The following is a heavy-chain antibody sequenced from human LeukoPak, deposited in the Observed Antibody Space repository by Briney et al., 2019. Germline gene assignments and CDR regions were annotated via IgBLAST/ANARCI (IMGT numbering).Heavy chain of an antibody. J-gene: IGHJ5*02. D-gene: IGHD3-3*01. CDR3: ARLFGITIFGETLNWLDP. V-gene: IGHV4-39*07. Sequence: SETLSLTCTVSGGSISSSSYYWGWIRQPPGKGLEWIGNIYYSGSTYYNPSLKSRVTISVHTSKNQFSLKLSSVTAADTAVYYCARLFGITIFGETLNWLDPWGQGTQVTVSS. CDR1: GGSISSSSYY. CDR2: IYYSGST.